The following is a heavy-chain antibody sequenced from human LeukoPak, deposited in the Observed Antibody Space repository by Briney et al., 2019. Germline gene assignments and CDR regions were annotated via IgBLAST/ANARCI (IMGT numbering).Heavy chain of an antibody. D-gene: IGHD3-22*01. CDR2: INSSGGRT. Sequence: ASVKVSCKASGYMFTSYYMHWVPQAPAQGLEGMGIINSSGGRTTYAQKTQGSITMTSYTSTSTVYLELSSLISEDTAVYYCARDDSSGPQVYWGQGTLVIVSS. CDR1: GYMFTSYY. CDR3: ARDDSSGPQVY. J-gene: IGHJ4*02. V-gene: IGHV1-46*01.